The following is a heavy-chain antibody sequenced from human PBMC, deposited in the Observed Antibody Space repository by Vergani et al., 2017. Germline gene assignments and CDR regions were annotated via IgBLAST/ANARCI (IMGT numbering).Heavy chain of an antibody. D-gene: IGHD2-15*01. Sequence: QVQLVQSGAEVKKPGSSVKVSCKASGGTFSSYAISWVRQAPGQGLEWMGRIIPIFGTANYAQKFQGRVTITADESTSTAYMELSSLRSEDTAVYYCAGSCSGGSCYLYYYYGMDVWGQGTTVTVS. CDR3: AGSCSGGSCYLYYYYGMDV. V-gene: IGHV1-69*13. J-gene: IGHJ6*02. CDR2: IIPIFGTA. CDR1: GGTFSSYA.